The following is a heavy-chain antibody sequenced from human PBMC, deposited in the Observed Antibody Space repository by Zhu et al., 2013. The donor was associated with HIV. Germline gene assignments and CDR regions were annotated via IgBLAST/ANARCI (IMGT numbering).Heavy chain of an antibody. CDR3: AREASYDSSGPDAFDI. Sequence: QVQLVQSGAEVKKPGASVKVSCKASGYIFTTYGVSWVRQAPGQGLEWMGGIIPIFGTANYAQKFQGRVTITADESTSTAYMELSSLRSEDTAVYYCAREASYDSSGPDAFDIWGQGTMVTVSS. J-gene: IGHJ3*02. D-gene: IGHD3-22*01. V-gene: IGHV1-69*13. CDR1: GYIFTTYG. CDR2: IIPIFGTA.